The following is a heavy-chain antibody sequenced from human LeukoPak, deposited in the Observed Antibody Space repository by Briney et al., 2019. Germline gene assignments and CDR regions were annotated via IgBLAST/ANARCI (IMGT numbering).Heavy chain of an antibody. CDR3: ARGLGQLAFFDY. Sequence: SETLSLTCTVGGGSLSGHYWGWIRQPPGKGLELVGHIYYTGSTYYNPSLKSRVTISVDTSKNQFSLKLSSVTAADTAVYYCARGLGQLAFFDYWGQGTLVTVSS. J-gene: IGHJ4*02. CDR2: IYYTGST. D-gene: IGHD6-6*01. CDR1: GGSLSGHY. V-gene: IGHV4-59*11.